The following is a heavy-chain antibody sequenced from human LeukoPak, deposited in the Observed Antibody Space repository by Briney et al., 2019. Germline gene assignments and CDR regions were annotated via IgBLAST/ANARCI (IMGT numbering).Heavy chain of an antibody. Sequence: ASVKVSCKASGGTFSSYAISWVRQAPGQGLEWMGGIIPIFGTANYAQKFQGRVTITADKSTSTAYMELSSLRSEDTAVYYCATYDYGAKGGSWFYYYYMDVWGKGTTVTVSS. CDR1: GGTFSSYA. CDR3: ATYDYGAKGGSWFYYYYMDV. J-gene: IGHJ6*03. CDR2: IIPIFGTA. D-gene: IGHD4-17*01. V-gene: IGHV1-69*06.